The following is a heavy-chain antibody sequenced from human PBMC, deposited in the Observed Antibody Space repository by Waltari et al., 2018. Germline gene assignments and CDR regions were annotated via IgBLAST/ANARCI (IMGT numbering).Heavy chain of an antibody. Sequence: EVYLLESGGDLVLPGGSLRLSCAASRFIFSNFAMTWVREAPGKGLGWVSSISGTSDKTYYADSVKGRLTISRDNSKNTLYLQINSLRADDTAVYYCAKGRGNKLDFIDGFVIWGQVTMVTVSP. D-gene: IGHD3-3*01. CDR1: RFIFSNFA. V-gene: IGHV3-23*01. CDR2: ISGTSDKT. CDR3: AKGRGNKLDFIDGFVI. J-gene: IGHJ3*02.